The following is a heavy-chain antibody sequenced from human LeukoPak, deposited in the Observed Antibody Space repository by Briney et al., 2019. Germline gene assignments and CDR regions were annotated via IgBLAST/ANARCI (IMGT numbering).Heavy chain of an antibody. CDR2: ISGDGGST. CDR3: ARESETSGWYDY. J-gene: IGHJ4*02. CDR1: GFIFGNYA. V-gene: IGHV3-43*02. Sequence: GGSLRLSCVASGFIFGNYAIHWVRQAPGKGLEWVSLISGDGGSTFYADSVKGRFTISRDNSKNSLSLQMSSLRSEDTALYYCARESETSGWYDYWGQGTLVTVSS. D-gene: IGHD6-19*01.